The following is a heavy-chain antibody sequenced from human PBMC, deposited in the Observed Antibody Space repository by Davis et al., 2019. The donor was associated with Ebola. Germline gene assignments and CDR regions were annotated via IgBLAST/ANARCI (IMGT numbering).Heavy chain of an antibody. D-gene: IGHD3-3*01. CDR1: GFTFSSYW. Sequence: GESLKISCAASGFTFSSYWMSWVRQAPGKGLEWVANIKQDGSEKYYVDPVKGRFTISRDNAKNPLYLQMNSLRAEDTAVYYCARGWEVRDFWSGYSSPGIGYYGMDVWGQGTTVTVSS. CDR3: ARGWEVRDFWSGYSSPGIGYYGMDV. J-gene: IGHJ6*02. V-gene: IGHV3-7*01. CDR2: IKQDGSEK.